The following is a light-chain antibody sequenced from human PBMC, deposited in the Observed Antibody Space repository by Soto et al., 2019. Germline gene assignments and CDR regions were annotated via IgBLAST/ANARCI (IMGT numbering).Light chain of an antibody. V-gene: IGKV3-20*01. CDR3: QQYGSSFIT. CDR2: GAS. CDR1: QSVSSSY. J-gene: IGKJ5*01. Sequence: EIVLTQSPGTLSLSPGERATLSCRASQSVSSSYLAWYQQKPGQAPRLLIYGASSRATGIPDRFSSSGSGTDFTLTISRLEPEDFAVYYCQQYGSSFITFGQGTRLEIK.